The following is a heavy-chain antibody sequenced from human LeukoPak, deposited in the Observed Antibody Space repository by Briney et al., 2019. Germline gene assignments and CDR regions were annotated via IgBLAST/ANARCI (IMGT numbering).Heavy chain of an antibody. CDR1: GGSISSHY. J-gene: IGHJ4*02. Sequence: PSETLSLTCTVSGGSISSHYWSWIRQPPGKGLEWIGYIYYSGSTNYNPSLKSRVTISVDTSKNQFSLKLSSVTATDTAVYYCARGQGRYDFWSGATGYFDYWGQGTLVTVSS. D-gene: IGHD3-3*01. CDR3: ARGQGRYDFWSGATGYFDY. CDR2: IYYSGST. V-gene: IGHV4-59*11.